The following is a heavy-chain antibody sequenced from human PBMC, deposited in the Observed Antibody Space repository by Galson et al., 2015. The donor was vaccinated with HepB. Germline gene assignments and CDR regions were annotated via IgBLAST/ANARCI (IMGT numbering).Heavy chain of an antibody. D-gene: IGHD4-17*01. Sequence: SLRLSCAASGFTFSSYSMNWVRQAPGKGLEWVSSISSSSSYIYYADSVKGRFTISRDNAKNSLYLQMNSLRAEDTAVYYCARERVLVTVTYYFDYWGQGTLVTVSS. V-gene: IGHV3-21*01. J-gene: IGHJ4*02. CDR2: ISSSSSYI. CDR1: GFTFSSYS. CDR3: ARERVLVTVTYYFDY.